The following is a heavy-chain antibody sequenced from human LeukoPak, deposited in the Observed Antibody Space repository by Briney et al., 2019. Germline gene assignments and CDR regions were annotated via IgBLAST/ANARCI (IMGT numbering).Heavy chain of an antibody. J-gene: IGHJ3*02. CDR1: GGSISSYY. D-gene: IGHD3-10*01. Sequence: SETLSLTCTVSGGSISSYYWSWIRQPPGKGLEWIGYIYYSGSTNYNPSLKSRVTISVDTSKNQFSLKLSSVTAADTAVYYCARGVRLYYYGSGSYSFDIWGQGTMVTVSS. V-gene: IGHV4-59*01. CDR2: IYYSGST. CDR3: ARGVRLYYYGSGSYSFDI.